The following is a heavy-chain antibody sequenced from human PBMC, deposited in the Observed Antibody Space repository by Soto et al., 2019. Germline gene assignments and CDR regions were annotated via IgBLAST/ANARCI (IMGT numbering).Heavy chain of an antibody. J-gene: IGHJ4*02. CDR2: IYHSGST. CDR3: ARRGYSYGGEYYFDY. D-gene: IGHD5-18*01. Sequence: LSVTCAVAFYSLSSGYYWVWIRRPPGKGLEWIGSIYHSGSTYYNPSLKSRVTISVDTSKNQFSLKLSSVTAADTAVYYCARRGYSYGGEYYFDYWGQGTMVTVSS. V-gene: IGHV4-38-2*01. CDR1: FYSLSSGYY.